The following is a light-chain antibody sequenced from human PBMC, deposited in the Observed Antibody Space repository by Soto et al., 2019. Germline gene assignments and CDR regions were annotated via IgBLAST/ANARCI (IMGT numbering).Light chain of an antibody. CDR3: HQCYSSRT. CDR2: GAS. J-gene: IGKJ1*01. V-gene: IGKV3-20*01. CDR1: QSLTSSY. Sequence: EILLTQSPGTVSLSPGERASLSCRASQSLTSSYLAWYQQKPGQAPRLLIYGASSRATGIPDRFSGSGSGTDFTLTISRLEPEDFAVYYCHQCYSSRTFGQGTKVDIK.